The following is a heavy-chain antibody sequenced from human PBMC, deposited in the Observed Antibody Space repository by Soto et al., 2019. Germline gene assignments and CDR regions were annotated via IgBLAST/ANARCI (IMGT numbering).Heavy chain of an antibody. Sequence: GGSLRLSCAASGFTFSSYGMHWVRQAPGKGLEWVAVIWYDGSNKYYADSVKGRFTISRDNSKNTLYLQMNSLRAEDTAVYYCARGRITMVRGVTLDYWGQGTLVTVSS. J-gene: IGHJ4*02. D-gene: IGHD3-10*01. CDR1: GFTFSSYG. V-gene: IGHV3-33*01. CDR3: ARGRITMVRGVTLDY. CDR2: IWYDGSNK.